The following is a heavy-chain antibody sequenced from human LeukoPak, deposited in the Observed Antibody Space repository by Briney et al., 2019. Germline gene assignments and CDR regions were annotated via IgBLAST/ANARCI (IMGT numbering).Heavy chain of an antibody. CDR2: INWNGGST. D-gene: IGHD4-17*01. Sequence: GGSLRLSCAASGFTFDDYGMSWVRQAPGKGLEWVSGINWNGGSTGYADSVKGRFTISRDNAKNSLYLQMNSLRAEDTALYYCARDGYGDYPPRFVYWGQGTLVTVSS. CDR3: ARDGYGDYPPRFVY. V-gene: IGHV3-20*04. CDR1: GFTFDDYG. J-gene: IGHJ4*02.